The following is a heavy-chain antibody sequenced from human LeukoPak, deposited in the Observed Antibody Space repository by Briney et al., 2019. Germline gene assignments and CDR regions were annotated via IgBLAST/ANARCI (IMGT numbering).Heavy chain of an antibody. CDR1: GYSFTSYW. Sequence: GESLKISCKGSGYSFTSYWIGWVRQMPGKGLEWMGIIYPGDSDTRYSPSFQGQVTISADKSISTAYLQWSSLKASDTAMYYCARLESDYYYYYYTDVWGKGTTVTVSS. CDR2: IYPGDSDT. V-gene: IGHV5-51*01. J-gene: IGHJ6*03. D-gene: IGHD1-1*01. CDR3: ARLESDYYYYYYTDV.